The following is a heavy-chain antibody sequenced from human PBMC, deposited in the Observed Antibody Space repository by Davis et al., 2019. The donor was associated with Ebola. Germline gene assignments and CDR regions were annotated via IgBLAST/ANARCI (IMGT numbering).Heavy chain of an antibody. CDR2: IPGSGGNA. D-gene: IGHD1-1*01. CDR1: GFTFGSYA. V-gene: IGHV3-23*01. CDR3: AKDHNSDYFDY. Sequence: GESLKISCAASGFTFGSYAMSWVRQAPGKGLEWVSAIPGSGGNAYYADSVKGRFTISRDNSKNTLYLQMNSLRAEDTAVYYCAKDHNSDYFDYWGQGTLVTVSS. J-gene: IGHJ4*02.